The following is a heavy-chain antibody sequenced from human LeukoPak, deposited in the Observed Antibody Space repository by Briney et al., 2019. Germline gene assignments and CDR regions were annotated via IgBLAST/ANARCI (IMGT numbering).Heavy chain of an antibody. D-gene: IGHD6-19*01. CDR2: MNPNSGNT. CDR1: GYTFTSYD. J-gene: IGHJ6*02. V-gene: IGHV1-8*03. Sequence: ASVKVSCKASGYTFTSYDINWVRQATGQGLEWMGWMNPNSGNTGYAQKFQGRVTITRNTSISTAYMELSSLRSEDTAVYYCARYSSDGYGMDVWGQGTTVTVSS. CDR3: ARYSSDGYGMDV.